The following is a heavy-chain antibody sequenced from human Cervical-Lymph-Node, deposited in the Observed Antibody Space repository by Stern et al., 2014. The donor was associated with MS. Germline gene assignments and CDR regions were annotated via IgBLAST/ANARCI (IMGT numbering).Heavy chain of an antibody. V-gene: IGHV3-30-3*01. CDR2: ISYHETSI. J-gene: IGHJ4*01. D-gene: IGHD5-24*01. CDR1: GFTFSSYS. CDR3: ARGDTISPLYYFDS. Sequence: VQLEESGGGVVQPGRSLRLSCAASGFTFSSYSMHWVRQAPGKGLEWVAVISYHETSIYDADSVEGRFTISRDNFMSTLYLQMDSLRAEDTAVYYCARGDTISPLYYFDSWGQGTLVTVSS.